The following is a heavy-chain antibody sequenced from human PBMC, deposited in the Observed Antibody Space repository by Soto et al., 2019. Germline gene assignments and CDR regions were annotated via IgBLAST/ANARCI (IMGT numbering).Heavy chain of an antibody. Sequence: CTASGFSITDYAMSWVRQAPGKGLEWVSSISDSGTKTFYGDSVKGRFAISRDTSKNTVYMQMNNLRAEDTALYYCAKDGIRKDDYWGQGTVVTVS. J-gene: IGHJ4*02. CDR2: ISDSGTKT. V-gene: IGHV3-23*01. CDR3: AKDGIRKDDY. CDR1: GFSITDYA.